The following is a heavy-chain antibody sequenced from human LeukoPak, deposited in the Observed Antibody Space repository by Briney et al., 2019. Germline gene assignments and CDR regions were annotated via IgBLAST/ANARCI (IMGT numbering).Heavy chain of an antibody. CDR1: GGSISSYY. J-gene: IGHJ4*02. D-gene: IGHD5-12*01. CDR2: IYHSGST. Sequence: PSETLSLTCTVSGGSISSYYWGWIRQPPGKGLEWIGSIYHSGSTYYNPSLKSRVTISVDTSKNQFSLKLSSVTAADTAVYYCARVWLGGSFDYWGQGTLVTVSS. CDR3: ARVWLGGSFDY. V-gene: IGHV4-38-2*02.